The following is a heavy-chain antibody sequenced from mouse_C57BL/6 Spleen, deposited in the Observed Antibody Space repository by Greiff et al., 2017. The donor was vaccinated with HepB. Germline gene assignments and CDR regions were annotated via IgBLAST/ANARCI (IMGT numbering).Heavy chain of an antibody. Sequence: QVQLQQSGAELVKPGASVKVSCKASGYTFTSYWMHWVKQRPGPGLEWIGRIHPSDSDTNYNQQFKGKATLTVDKSSSTAYMQLRSLTSEDSAVYYCAIGIYYDYDPYAMDYWGQGTSVTVSS. V-gene: IGHV1-74*01. CDR1: GYTFTSYW. J-gene: IGHJ4*01. CDR3: AIGIYYDYDPYAMDY. D-gene: IGHD2-4*01. CDR2: IHPSDSDT.